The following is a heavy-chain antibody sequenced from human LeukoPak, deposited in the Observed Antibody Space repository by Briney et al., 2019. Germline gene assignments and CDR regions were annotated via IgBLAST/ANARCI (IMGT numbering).Heavy chain of an antibody. V-gene: IGHV4-59*01. J-gene: IGHJ6*03. CDR3: ARGERDIAGFDYYYMDV. CDR1: GGSISSYY. CDR2: IYYSGST. D-gene: IGHD5-12*01. Sequence: PSETLSLTCTVSGGSISSYYWSWIRQPPGKGLEWIGYIYYSGSTNYNPSLKSRVTISVDTSKNQFSLKLSSVTAADTAVYYCARGERDIAGFDYYYMDVWGKGTTVTVSS.